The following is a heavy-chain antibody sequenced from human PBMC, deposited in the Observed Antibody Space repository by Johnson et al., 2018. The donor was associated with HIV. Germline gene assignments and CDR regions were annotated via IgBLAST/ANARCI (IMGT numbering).Heavy chain of an antibody. CDR1: GFTFDDYG. J-gene: IGHJ3*02. V-gene: IGHV3-20*04. Sequence: VQLVESGGGMVRPGGSLRLACEASGFTFDDYGMSWVRQAPGKGLEWVSGINWNGGSTGYADSVKGRFTISRDDAKDSLYLQMNSLRAGDTAVYYCARGPGYCSGDTCSDTHDLGDAFDIWDQGTMVTVSS. D-gene: IGHD2-15*01. CDR3: ARGPGYCSGDTCSDTHDLGDAFDI. CDR2: INWNGGST.